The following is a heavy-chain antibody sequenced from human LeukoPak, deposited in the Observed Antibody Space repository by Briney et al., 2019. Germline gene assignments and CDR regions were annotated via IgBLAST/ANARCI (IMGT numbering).Heavy chain of an antibody. J-gene: IGHJ5*02. D-gene: IGHD4-17*01. CDR1: GGAISSSSYY. CDR2: IYYSGST. Sequence: SETLSLTCTVSGGAISSSSYYWGWTRQPPGKGLEWLGSIYYSGSTYYNPSLKSRVTISVDRSKNQFSLKLSSVTAADTAVYYCAREGSGDHPIWFDPWGQGTLVTVSS. CDR3: AREGSGDHPIWFDP. V-gene: IGHV4-39*07.